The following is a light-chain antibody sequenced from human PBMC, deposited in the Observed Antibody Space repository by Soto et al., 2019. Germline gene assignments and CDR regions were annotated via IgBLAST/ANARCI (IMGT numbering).Light chain of an antibody. CDR2: EVS. CDR1: RSDLGAYKY. V-gene: IGLV2-14*03. Sequence: QSALTQPAPVSGSPGQAITLPCAGTRSDLGAYKYVSWYQQHPDKAPTLILYEVSRRPSGVSNRFSGSKSGNTASLTISGLLAEDEADYSCSSYTNTSTLVFGTGTKVTVL. J-gene: IGLJ1*01. CDR3: SSYTNTSTLV.